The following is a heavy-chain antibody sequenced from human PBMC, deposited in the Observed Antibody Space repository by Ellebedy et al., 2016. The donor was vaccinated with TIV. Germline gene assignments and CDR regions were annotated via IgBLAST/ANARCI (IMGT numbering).Heavy chain of an antibody. Sequence: GGSLRLXCAASGFTFNSYAMNWVRQAPGRGPEWVSAISGSGHRTYYADSVKGRVTISRDNAKNTLYLHMNDLRADDMAVYYCARDLVLGSGSTDSWGQGTLVTVSS. D-gene: IGHD3-10*01. CDR1: GFTFNSYA. V-gene: IGHV3-23*01. CDR3: ARDLVLGSGSTDS. J-gene: IGHJ5*02. CDR2: ISGSGHRT.